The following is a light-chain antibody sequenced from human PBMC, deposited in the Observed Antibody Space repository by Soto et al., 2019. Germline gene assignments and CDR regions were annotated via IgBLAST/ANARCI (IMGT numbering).Light chain of an antibody. CDR2: DAS. Sequence: SRVIQSPSSLSASTGDRCTITCLAVEKINKSLAWYQQKPGKAPKLLISDASSLESGVPSRFSGSGSGTEFTLTISSLQPDDFETYYCQQCNSYPWTFGQGTKVDIK. V-gene: IGKV1-5*01. CDR1: EKINKS. J-gene: IGKJ1*01. CDR3: QQCNSYPWT.